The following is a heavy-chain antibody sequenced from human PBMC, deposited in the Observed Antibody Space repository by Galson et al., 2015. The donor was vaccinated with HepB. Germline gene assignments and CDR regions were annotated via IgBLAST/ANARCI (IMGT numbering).Heavy chain of an antibody. J-gene: IGHJ6*03. D-gene: IGHD3-10*01. CDR2: ISSSGDII. V-gene: IGHV3-11*01. CDR3: GREFVHPSPHYYYLFYMDV. CDR1: GFPFNDFY. Sequence: SLRLSCAASGFPFNDFYMSWVRQAPGKGLEWISHISSSGDIIYYADSVKGRFTISRDNAMDSLYLQMNSLAAEDTAVYYCGREFVHPSPHYYYLFYMDVWGEGTTVTVSS.